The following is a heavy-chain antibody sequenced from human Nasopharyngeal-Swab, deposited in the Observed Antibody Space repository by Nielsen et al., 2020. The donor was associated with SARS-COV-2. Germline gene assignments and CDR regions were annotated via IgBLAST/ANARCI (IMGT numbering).Heavy chain of an antibody. J-gene: IGHJ4*02. CDR2: ISSRGDYI. CDR3: ARDTPAMFAY. V-gene: IGHV3-21*01. CDR1: GFTFNEYT. Sequence: GESLKISCAASGFTFNEYTMNWVRQAPGKGLEWVSAISSRGDYIYYAPSVRGRVTISRDDAKNSLYLQMYSLRAEDTAVYYCARDTPAMFAYWGQGTLVTVSS.